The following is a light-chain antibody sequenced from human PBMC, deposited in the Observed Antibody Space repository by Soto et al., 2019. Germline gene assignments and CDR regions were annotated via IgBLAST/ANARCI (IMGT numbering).Light chain of an antibody. J-gene: IGLJ1*01. CDR3: AAWDESLNGYV. CDR2: SNN. V-gene: IGLV1-44*01. CDR1: SSNIGSNT. Sequence: QSVLTQPPSASGTPGQRVTISCSGSSSNIGSNTVNWYQQLPGTAPKLLIYSNNQRPSGVPDRFSGSKSGTSASLAISGLQSEDEADYYCAAWDESLNGYVFGTENKVTVL.